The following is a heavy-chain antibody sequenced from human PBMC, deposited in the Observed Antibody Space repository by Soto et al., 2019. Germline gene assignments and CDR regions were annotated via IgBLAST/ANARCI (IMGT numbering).Heavy chain of an antibody. CDR2: IKSKTDGGTT. Sequence: GGSLRLSCAASGFTFSNAWMSWVRQAPGKGLEWVGRIKSKTDGGTTDYAAPVKGRFTIARDDSKNTLYLQMNSLKTEDTAVYYCTTDPTIPYYYDRSGYHFDYWGQGTLVTVSS. CDR1: GFTFSNAW. CDR3: TTDPTIPYYYDRSGYHFDY. V-gene: IGHV3-15*01. J-gene: IGHJ4*02. D-gene: IGHD3-22*01.